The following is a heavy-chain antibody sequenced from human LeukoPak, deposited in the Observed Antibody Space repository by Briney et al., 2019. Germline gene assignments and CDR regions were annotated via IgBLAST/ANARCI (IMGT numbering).Heavy chain of an antibody. Sequence: GASVKVSCKASGYTFASYDINWVRQATGQGLEWMGWMNPNSGNTGYAQKFQGRVTMTRNTSISTAYMELSSLRSEDTAVHYCARAAVARRPLGYWGQGTLVTVSS. J-gene: IGHJ4*02. CDR2: MNPNSGNT. V-gene: IGHV1-8*01. D-gene: IGHD6-19*01. CDR1: GYTFASYD. CDR3: ARAAVARRPLGY.